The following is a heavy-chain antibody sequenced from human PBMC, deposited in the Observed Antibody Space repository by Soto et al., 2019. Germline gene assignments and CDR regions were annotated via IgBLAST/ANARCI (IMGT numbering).Heavy chain of an antibody. Sequence: QVQLVQSGAEVKKPGSSVKVSCKASGGTFSSYTISWVRQAPGQGLEWMGRIIPILGIANYAQKFQGRVTTTADKATSTAYMERSSLRSEDTAVYYCATTGSGIAAAGTDFDYWGQGTLVTVSS. CDR3: ATTGSGIAAAGTDFDY. D-gene: IGHD6-13*01. J-gene: IGHJ4*02. CDR2: IIPILGIA. CDR1: GGTFSSYT. V-gene: IGHV1-69*02.